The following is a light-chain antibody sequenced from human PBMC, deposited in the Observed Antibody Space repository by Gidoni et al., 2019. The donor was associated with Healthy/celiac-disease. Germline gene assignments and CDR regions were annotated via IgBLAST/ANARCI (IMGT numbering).Light chain of an antibody. CDR1: QGISSY. CDR3: QQYYSSWT. CDR2: AAS. J-gene: IGKJ1*01. V-gene: IGKV1-8*01. Sequence: AIRMTQSPSSFSASTGDRVTITCRASQGISSYLAWYQQKPGKAPKLLIYAASTLQSWVPSRFSGSGSGTDFTLTISCLQSEDFATYYCQQYYSSWTFXQXTKVEIK.